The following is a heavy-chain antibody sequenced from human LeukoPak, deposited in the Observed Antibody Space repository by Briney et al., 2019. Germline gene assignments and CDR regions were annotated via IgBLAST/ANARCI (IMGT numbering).Heavy chain of an antibody. D-gene: IGHD6-19*01. CDR2: INHSGST. Sequence: SETLSLTCAVYGGSFSGYYWSWIRQPPGKGLEWIGEINHSGSTNYNPSLKSRVTISVGTSKNQFSLKLSSVTAADAAVYYCARGARPSYSSGWYVKDTFDIWGQGTMVTVSS. CDR1: GGSFSGYY. J-gene: IGHJ3*02. CDR3: ARGARPSYSSGWYVKDTFDI. V-gene: IGHV4-34*01.